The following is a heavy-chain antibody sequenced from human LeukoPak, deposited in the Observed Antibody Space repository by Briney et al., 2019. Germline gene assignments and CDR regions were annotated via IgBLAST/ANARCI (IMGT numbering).Heavy chain of an antibody. CDR2: IYTSRST. V-gene: IGHV4-4*07. J-gene: IGHJ5*02. D-gene: IGHD2-2*01. CDR1: GGSISSYY. CDR3: ARDAGIVVVPAAIGWFDP. Sequence: PSETLSLTCTVSGGSISSYYWSWIRQPAGKGLEWIGRIYTSRSTNYNPSLKSRVTMSVDTSKNQFSLKLSSVTAADTAVYYCARDAGIVVVPAAIGWFDPWGQGTLVTVSS.